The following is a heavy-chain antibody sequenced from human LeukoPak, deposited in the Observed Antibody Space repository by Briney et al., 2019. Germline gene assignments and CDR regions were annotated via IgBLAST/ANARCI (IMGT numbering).Heavy chain of an antibody. D-gene: IGHD3-22*01. Sequence: GGSLRLSCAASGFTFSTYWMSWVRQAPGKGLEWVANINQDGSEKYYVDSVKGRFTISRDNAKNSLYLQMNSLRAEDTAVYYCAREEVYYYDSTGYDYWGQGTLVTVSS. J-gene: IGHJ4*02. CDR2: INQDGSEK. V-gene: IGHV3-7*01. CDR1: GFTFSTYW. CDR3: AREEVYYYDSTGYDY.